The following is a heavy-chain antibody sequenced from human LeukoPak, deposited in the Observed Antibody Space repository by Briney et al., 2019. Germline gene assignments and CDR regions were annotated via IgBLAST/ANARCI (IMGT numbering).Heavy chain of an antibody. J-gene: IGHJ4*02. CDR1: GGSFSGYY. Sequence: KPSETLSLTCAVYGGSFSGYYWSWIRQPPGKGLEWIGEINLSGSTNYNPSLKSRATISVDTSKNQFSLKLSSVTAADTAVYSCARGLNYYDSSGYYSSTRWFDYWGQGTLVTVSS. CDR3: ARGLNYYDSSGYYSSTRWFDY. V-gene: IGHV4-34*01. D-gene: IGHD3-22*01. CDR2: INLSGST.